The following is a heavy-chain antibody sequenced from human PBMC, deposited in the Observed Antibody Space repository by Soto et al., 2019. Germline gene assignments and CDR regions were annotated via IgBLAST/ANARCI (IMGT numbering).Heavy chain of an antibody. J-gene: IGHJ4*02. V-gene: IGHV4-34*01. D-gene: IGHD6-13*01. CDR2: INHSGST. CDR3: ARLTQGTAALDY. Sequence: PSETLSLTCAVYGGSFSGYYWSWIRQPPGKGLEWIGEINHSGSTNYNPSLKSRVTISVDTSKNQFSLKLSSVTAADTAVYYCARLTQGTAALDYWGQGTLVTVSS. CDR1: GGSFSGYY.